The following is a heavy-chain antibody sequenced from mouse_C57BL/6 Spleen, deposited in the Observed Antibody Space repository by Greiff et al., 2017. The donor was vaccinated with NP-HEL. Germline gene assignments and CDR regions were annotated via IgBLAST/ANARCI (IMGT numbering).Heavy chain of an antibody. D-gene: IGHD2-3*01. V-gene: IGHV1-76*01. CDR1: GYTFTDYY. CDR3: AREGDGLDY. Sequence: LVESGAELVRPGASVKLSCKASGYTFTDYYINWVKQRPGQGLEWIARIYPGSGNTYYNEKFKGKATLTAEKSSSTAYMQLSSLTSEDSAVYFCAREGDGLDYWGQGTTLTVSS. CDR2: IYPGSGNT. J-gene: IGHJ2*01.